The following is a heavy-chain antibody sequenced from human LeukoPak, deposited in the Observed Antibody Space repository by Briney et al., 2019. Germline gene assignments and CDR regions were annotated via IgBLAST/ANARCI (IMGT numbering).Heavy chain of an antibody. CDR3: ARSSGSYFGRRYFDL. D-gene: IGHD3-10*01. CDR2: IYTSGST. Sequence: PSQTLSLTCTVSGGSISSGSYYWSWIRQPAGKGLEWIGRIYTSGSTNYNPSLKSRVTISVDTSKNQFSLKLSSVTAADTAVYYCARSSGSYFGRRYFDLWGRGTLVTASS. CDR1: GGSISSGSYY. J-gene: IGHJ2*01. V-gene: IGHV4-61*02.